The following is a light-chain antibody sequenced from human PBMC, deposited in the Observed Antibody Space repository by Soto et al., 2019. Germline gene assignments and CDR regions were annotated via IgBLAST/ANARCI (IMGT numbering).Light chain of an antibody. Sequence: EIVLTQSPATLSLSPGERATLSCRASQSVSSYLAWYQQKPGQAPRLLIYDASDRATGIPARFSGSGSGTDVTLTISRLEPEDFAVFYCQQYGSSITFGQGTRLEIK. CDR1: QSVSSY. CDR2: DAS. J-gene: IGKJ5*01. V-gene: IGKV3-11*01. CDR3: QQYGSSIT.